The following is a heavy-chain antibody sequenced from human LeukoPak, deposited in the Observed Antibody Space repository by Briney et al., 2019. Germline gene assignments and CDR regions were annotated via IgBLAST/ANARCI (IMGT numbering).Heavy chain of an antibody. D-gene: IGHD2-8*01. J-gene: IGHJ5*02. V-gene: IGHV1-18*04. CDR3: ARDTIVLMVYPMPNWFDP. Sequence: ASVKVSCKASGYTFTAYYMHWVRQAPGQGLEWMGWISAYNGHTNYAQKLQGRVTMTTDTSTSTAYMELRSLRSDDTALYYCARDTIVLMVYPMPNWFDPWGQGTLVTVSS. CDR2: ISAYNGHT. CDR1: GYTFTAYY.